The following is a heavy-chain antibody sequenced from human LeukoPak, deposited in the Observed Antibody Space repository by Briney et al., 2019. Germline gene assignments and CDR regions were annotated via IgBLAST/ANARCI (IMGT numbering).Heavy chain of an antibody. CDR1: GFTFSSYG. CDR3: ANIGTYGDPSDY. V-gene: IGHV3-30*02. D-gene: IGHD4-17*01. J-gene: IGHJ4*02. CDR2: IRYDGSNK. Sequence: QPGGSLRLSCAASGFTFSSYGMHWVRQAPGKGLEWVAFIRYDGSNKYYADSAKGRFTISRDNSKNTLYLQMNSLRAEDTAVYYCANIGTYGDPSDYWGQGTLVTVSS.